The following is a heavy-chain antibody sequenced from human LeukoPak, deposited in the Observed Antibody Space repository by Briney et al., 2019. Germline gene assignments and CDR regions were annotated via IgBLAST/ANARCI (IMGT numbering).Heavy chain of an antibody. D-gene: IGHD6-25*01. Sequence: GGSLRLSCAASGFTFSSYAMSWVRQAPGKGLEWVSLISSSGSYIYYADSVKGRFTISRDNTKNSLYLQMNSLRAEDTAVYYCASQSGYWGQGTLVTVSS. V-gene: IGHV3-21*01. J-gene: IGHJ4*02. CDR1: GFTFSSYA. CDR2: ISSSGSYI. CDR3: ASQSGY.